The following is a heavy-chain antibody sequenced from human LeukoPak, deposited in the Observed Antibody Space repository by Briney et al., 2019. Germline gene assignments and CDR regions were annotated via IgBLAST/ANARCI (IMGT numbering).Heavy chain of an antibody. D-gene: IGHD6-13*01. V-gene: IGHV4-59*01. J-gene: IGHJ2*01. CDR1: GGSISSYY. CDR3: ARASGSWRWPGYFDL. Sequence: PSETLSLTCTVSGGSISSYYWSWIRQPPGKGLEWIGYIYYSGSTNYNPSLKSRVTISVDTSKNQFSLKLNSVTAADTAVYYCARASGSWRWPGYFDLWGRGTLVTVSS. CDR2: IYYSGST.